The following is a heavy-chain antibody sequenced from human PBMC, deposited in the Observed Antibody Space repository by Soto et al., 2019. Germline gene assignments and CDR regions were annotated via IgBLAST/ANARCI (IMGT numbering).Heavy chain of an antibody. D-gene: IGHD2-15*01. CDR3: ARGNVVVAAAPYNWFAP. V-gene: IGHV1-18*01. Sequence: QVQLVQSGAEVKKPGASVKVSCKASGYTFTSYGISWVRQAPGQGLEWMGWISAYNGNTNYAQKLQGRVTMTTATPTSTAYMELRSLRSDDTAVYYCARGNVVVAAAPYNWFAPWGQGTLVTVSS. CDR2: ISAYNGNT. CDR1: GYTFTSYG. J-gene: IGHJ5*02.